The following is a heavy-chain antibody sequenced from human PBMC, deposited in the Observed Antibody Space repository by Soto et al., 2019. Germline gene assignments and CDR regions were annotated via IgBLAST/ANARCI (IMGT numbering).Heavy chain of an antibody. CDR3: ARARGYSYGYDY. V-gene: IGHV4-59*01. D-gene: IGHD5-18*01. CDR1: GGSISSYY. Sequence: PSETLSLTCTVSGGSISSYYWSWIRQPPGKGLEWIGYIYYSGSTNYNPSLKSRGTISVDTSKNQFSLKLSSVTAADTAVYYCARARGYSYGYDYWGQGTLVTVSS. CDR2: IYYSGST. J-gene: IGHJ4*02.